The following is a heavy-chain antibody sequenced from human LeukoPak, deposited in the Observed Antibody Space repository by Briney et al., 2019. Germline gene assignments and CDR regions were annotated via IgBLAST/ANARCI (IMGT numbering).Heavy chain of an antibody. Sequence: PSETLSLTCTVSGGSISSYYWSWIRQPAGKGLEWIGRIYTSGSTNYNPSLKSRVTMSVDTSKNQFSLKLSSVTAADTAVYYCARNIVVVPAARGHLVDAFDIWGQGTMVTVSS. V-gene: IGHV4-4*07. D-gene: IGHD2-2*01. CDR2: IYTSGST. CDR3: ARNIVVVPAARGHLVDAFDI. J-gene: IGHJ3*02. CDR1: GGSISSYY.